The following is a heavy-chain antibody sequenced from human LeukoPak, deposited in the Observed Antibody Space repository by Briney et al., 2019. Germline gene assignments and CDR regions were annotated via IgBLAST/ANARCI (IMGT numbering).Heavy chain of an antibody. CDR2: IYYSGST. V-gene: IGHV4-59*01. D-gene: IGHD6-13*01. CDR3: AREARIAAADNPTVDCYFDY. J-gene: IGHJ4*02. CDR1: GSSISSYY. Sequence: SETLSLTCTVSGSSISSYYWSWIRQPPGKGLEWIGYIYYSGSTNYNPSLKSRVTISVDTSKNQFSLKLSSVTAADTAVYYCAREARIAAADNPTVDCYFDYWGQGTLVTVSS.